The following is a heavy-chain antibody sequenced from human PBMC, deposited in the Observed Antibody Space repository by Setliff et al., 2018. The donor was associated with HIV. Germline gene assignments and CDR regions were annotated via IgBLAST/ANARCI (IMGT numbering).Heavy chain of an antibody. CDR2: INPNSSAT. J-gene: IGHJ4*01. D-gene: IGHD1-26*01. CDR3: ALASIVSTARWNH. V-gene: IGHV1-2*02. Sequence: GASVKVSCKTSGYTFSGYYLHWVRRAPGRGLEWMGWINPNSSATNYARNFQGRVTMTRDTSISTAYMDLSSLTSHDTAIYFCALASIVSTARWNHWGRGTLVTVSS. CDR1: GYTFSGYY.